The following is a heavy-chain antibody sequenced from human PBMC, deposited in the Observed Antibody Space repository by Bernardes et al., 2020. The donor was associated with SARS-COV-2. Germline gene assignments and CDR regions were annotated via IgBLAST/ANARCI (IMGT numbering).Heavy chain of an antibody. D-gene: IGHD5-18*01. J-gene: IGHJ5*02. Sequence: GGSLRLSCTASGFSFSSHWMHWVRQPPGKGLVWVSRIDPAGTTTTYADSVKGRFTVSRDNARNTLFLQMNSLSPEDTAIYYCTRGPIGGTPMTQVDRRFDPWGLGTLVTVSS. V-gene: IGHV3-74*01. CDR1: GFSFSSHW. CDR2: IDPAGTTT. CDR3: TRGPIGGTPMTQVDRRFDP.